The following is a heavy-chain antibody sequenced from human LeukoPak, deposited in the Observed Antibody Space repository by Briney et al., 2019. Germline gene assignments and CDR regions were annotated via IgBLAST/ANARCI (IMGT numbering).Heavy chain of an antibody. Sequence: GGSLRLSCAASGFTVSSNYMSWVRQAPGKGLEWVSVIYSGGSTYYADSVKGRFTISRDNSKNTLYLQMNSLRAEDTAVYYCAKDPQRDYYDSSGQGWFDPWGQGTLVTVSS. V-gene: IGHV3-53*01. D-gene: IGHD3-22*01. J-gene: IGHJ5*02. CDR2: IYSGGST. CDR1: GFTVSSNY. CDR3: AKDPQRDYYDSSGQGWFDP.